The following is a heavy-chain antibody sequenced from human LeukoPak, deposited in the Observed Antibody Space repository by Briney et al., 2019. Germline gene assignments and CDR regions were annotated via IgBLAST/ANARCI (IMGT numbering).Heavy chain of an antibody. J-gene: IGHJ5*02. CDR3: ARVLEYCDFLSANNWFDP. CDR2: IIPILGIA. CDR1: GGTLSSFT. V-gene: IGHV1-69*02. D-gene: IGHD3-3*01. Sequence: GASAKVSCKASGGTLSSFTISWGRPAPGEGLEWMGNIIPILGIANYAQKFQGRVTITADKSTSTAYMEMSSLRSEDTAVYYCARVLEYCDFLSANNWFDPWGQGTLVTVSS.